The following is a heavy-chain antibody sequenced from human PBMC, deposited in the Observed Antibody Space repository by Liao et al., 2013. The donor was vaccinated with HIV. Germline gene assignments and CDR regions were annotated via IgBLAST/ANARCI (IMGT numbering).Heavy chain of an antibody. J-gene: IGHJ4*02. V-gene: IGHV4-59*10. D-gene: IGHD6-19*01. Sequence: QVHLQQWGAGLLKPSETLSLTCAVYGESFTGYYWSWIRQPPGKGLEWIGRIYTSGSTSYNPSLRSRVTMSVDTSKNQFSLKLSSVTAADTAVYYCARGPRGTVTGPVRFDYWGQGTLVTVSS. CDR2: IYTSGST. CDR3: ARGPRGTVTGPVRFDY. CDR1: GESFTGYY.